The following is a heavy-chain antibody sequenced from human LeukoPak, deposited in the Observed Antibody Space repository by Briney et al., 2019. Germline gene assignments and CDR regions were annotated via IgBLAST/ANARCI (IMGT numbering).Heavy chain of an antibody. J-gene: IGHJ4*02. Sequence: SETLSLTCTVSGGSISSSSYYWGWIRPPPGKGLEWIGSIYYSGSTYYNPSLKSRVTISVDTSKNQFSLKLSSVTAADTAVYYCARLAAAGTFYFDYWGQGTLVTVSS. CDR2: IYYSGST. D-gene: IGHD6-13*01. CDR3: ARLAAAGTFYFDY. V-gene: IGHV4-39*01. CDR1: GGSISSSSYY.